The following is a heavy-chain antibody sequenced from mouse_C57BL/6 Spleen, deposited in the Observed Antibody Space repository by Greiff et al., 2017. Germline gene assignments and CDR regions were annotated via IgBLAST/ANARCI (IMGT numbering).Heavy chain of an antibody. CDR1: GYSITSGYY. D-gene: IGHD1-1*01. Sequence: EVKLQESGPGLVKPSQSLSLTCSVTGYSITSGYYWNWIRQFPGNKLEWMGYISYDGSNNYNPSLKNRISITRDTSKNQFFLKLNSVTTEDTATYYCARAYYYGSTYYFDYWGQGTTLTVSS. CDR2: ISYDGSN. V-gene: IGHV3-6*01. CDR3: ARAYYYGSTYYFDY. J-gene: IGHJ2*01.